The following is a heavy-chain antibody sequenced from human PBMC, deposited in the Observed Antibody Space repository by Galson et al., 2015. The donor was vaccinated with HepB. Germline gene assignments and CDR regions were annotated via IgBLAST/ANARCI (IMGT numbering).Heavy chain of an antibody. CDR1: GYSFSNYG. Sequence: SVKVSCKASGYSFSNYGLSWIRQAPGPGLEWMGWFSGYDGSTNYAQKFQGRVTITADASTGTAYLELRNLRSDDTAVYYCARDSRLELRRNNYFSYGMDVWGQGRAVTVSS. V-gene: IGHV1-18*01. D-gene: IGHD3-10*01. J-gene: IGHJ6*02. CDR3: ARDSRLELRRNNYFSYGMDV. CDR2: FSGYDGST.